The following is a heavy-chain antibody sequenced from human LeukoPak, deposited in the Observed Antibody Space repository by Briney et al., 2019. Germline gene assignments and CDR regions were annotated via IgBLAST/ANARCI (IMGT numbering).Heavy chain of an antibody. Sequence: GGSLRLSCAASGFTFSSYWMSWVRQAPGKGLEWVANIKQDGSEEYYVDSVKGRFSISRDNAKNSLYPRMNSLRAEDTAVYYCARDGVDTAMVDLFDYWGQGTLVTVSS. D-gene: IGHD5-18*01. CDR2: IKQDGSEE. V-gene: IGHV3-7*01. CDR3: ARDGVDTAMVDLFDY. J-gene: IGHJ4*02. CDR1: GFTFSSYW.